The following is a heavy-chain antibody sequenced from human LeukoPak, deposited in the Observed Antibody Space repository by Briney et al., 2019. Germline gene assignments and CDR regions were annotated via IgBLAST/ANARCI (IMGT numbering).Heavy chain of an antibody. D-gene: IGHD3-10*01. CDR2: ISNDGTTT. Sequence: GGSLRLSCAASGFTFSGYWMLWVRQAPGKGLVWVSRISNDGTTTNYADSVKGRFTISRDNAKNTLYLQMNSLRAEDTAVYYCARDHYGSGSYWGQGALVTVPS. V-gene: IGHV3-74*01. CDR1: GFTFSGYW. CDR3: ARDHYGSGSY. J-gene: IGHJ4*02.